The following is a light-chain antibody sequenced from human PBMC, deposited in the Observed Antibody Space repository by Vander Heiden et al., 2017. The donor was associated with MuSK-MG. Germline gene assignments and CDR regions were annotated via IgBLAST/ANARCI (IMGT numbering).Light chain of an antibody. Sequence: SVLTQPPPVSGAPGQRVTISCTGSSSNIGAGYDVHWYQQLPGTAPKLLIYGNSNRPSGVPDRFSGSKSGTSASLAITGLQAEDEADYYCQSYDSSLSAPVFGGGTKLTVL. J-gene: IGLJ2*01. CDR3: QSYDSSLSAPV. V-gene: IGLV1-40*01. CDR2: GNS. CDR1: SSNIGAGYD.